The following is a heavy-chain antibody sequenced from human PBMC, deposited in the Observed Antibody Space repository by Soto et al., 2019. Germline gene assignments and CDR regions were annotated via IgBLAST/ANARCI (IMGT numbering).Heavy chain of an antibody. CDR2: VSSSSSYT. Sequence: GGSLRFSCAASGITFSHYCLSWIRQATGTGLAWVFYVSSSSSYTNYADSVKGRFTISRENAKNSLYLQMNSLRAEDTDVYYGERVAYYYDSSGYYSARQYYFDYWGQGTLVTVSS. D-gene: IGHD3-22*01. V-gene: IGHV3-11*06. CDR3: ERVAYYYDSSGYYSARQYYFDY. CDR1: GITFSHYC. J-gene: IGHJ4*02.